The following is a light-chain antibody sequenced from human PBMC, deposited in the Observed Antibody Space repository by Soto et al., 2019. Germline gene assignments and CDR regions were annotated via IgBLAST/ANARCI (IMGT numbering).Light chain of an antibody. Sequence: DIQMTQSPSTLSASVGARVTITCRASQSINNWLAWYQQRPGKAPKLLIYKASTLKSGVPSRFSGSGSGTELTLTISSLQPDDCETYYGQHYNSYSEAFGQGTKVDIK. CDR1: QSINNW. CDR2: KAS. CDR3: QHYNSYSEA. V-gene: IGKV1-5*03. J-gene: IGKJ1*01.